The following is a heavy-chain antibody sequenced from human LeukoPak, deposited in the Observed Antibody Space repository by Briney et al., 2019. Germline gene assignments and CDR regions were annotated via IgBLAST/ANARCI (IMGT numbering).Heavy chain of an antibody. Sequence: GGSLRLYCAASGFTFSSYGMHWVRQAPGKGLEWVAVISYDGSNKYYVDSVKGRFTISRDNSKNTLYLQMNSLRAEDTAVYYCASFGTDGYWGQGTLVTVSS. D-gene: IGHD3-10*01. CDR1: GFTFSSYG. V-gene: IGHV3-30*03. J-gene: IGHJ4*02. CDR3: ASFGTDGY. CDR2: ISYDGSNK.